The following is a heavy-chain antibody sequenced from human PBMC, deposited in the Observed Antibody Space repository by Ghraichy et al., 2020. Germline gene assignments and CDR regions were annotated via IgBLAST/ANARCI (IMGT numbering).Heavy chain of an antibody. V-gene: IGHV4-34*01. CDR1: GGSFSGYY. CDR2: INYSGTS. Sequence: PETLSLTCAVSGGSFSGYYWAWIRQSPGKGLEWIGEINYSGTSNYNPSLKNRVSMSVDASKSHFSLNLKSLTAADTAVYYCARGREDDDWGGYAPPAAFDFWGQGNQVTVS. CDR3: ARGREDDDWGGYAPPAAFDF. D-gene: IGHD3-3*01. J-gene: IGHJ4*02.